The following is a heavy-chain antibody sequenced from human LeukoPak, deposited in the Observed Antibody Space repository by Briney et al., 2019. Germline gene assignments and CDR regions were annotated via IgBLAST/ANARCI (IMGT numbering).Heavy chain of an antibody. V-gene: IGHV4-38-2*02. J-gene: IGHJ5*02. Sequence: SETLSLTCTVSGDSISSGYYWGWIRQPPGKGLEWIGSIYHSGSTHYNPSLKSRVTISVDTSKNQFSLKLSSVTAADTAVYYCARDSGTTGEVKFDPWGQGTLVTVSS. D-gene: IGHD3-10*01. CDR1: GDSISSGYY. CDR2: IYHSGST. CDR3: ARDSGTTGEVKFDP.